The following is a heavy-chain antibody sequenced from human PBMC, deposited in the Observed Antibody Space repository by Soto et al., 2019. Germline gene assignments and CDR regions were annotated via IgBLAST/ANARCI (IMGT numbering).Heavy chain of an antibody. CDR3: TRMRASAGAWDY. CDR2: SRNKANSYST. V-gene: IGHV3-72*01. CDR1: GFIYSDHY. D-gene: IGHD6-13*01. Sequence: GGSLRLSCAASGFIYSDHYMDWVRQAPGKGLEWVGRSRNKANSYSTEYAASVKGRFTISRDDSKNSLYLQMNSLKTEDTAVYYCTRMRASAGAWDYWGQGTQVTVSS. J-gene: IGHJ4*02.